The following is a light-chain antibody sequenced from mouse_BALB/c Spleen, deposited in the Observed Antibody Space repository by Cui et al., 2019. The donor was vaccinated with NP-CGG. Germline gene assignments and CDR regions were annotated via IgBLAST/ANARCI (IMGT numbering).Light chain of an antibody. CDR3: ALWYSNHWV. CDR1: TGTVTTRNY. J-gene: IGLJ1*01. CDR2: GTN. V-gene: IGLV1*01. Sequence: QDVVTQESALTTSPGETVTLTCRSSTGTVTTRNYANWVQEKPDHLFTGLIGGTNNRAPGVPARFSGSLIGDKAALTITGAQTEDEAIYFCALWYSNHWVFGGGTKLTVL.